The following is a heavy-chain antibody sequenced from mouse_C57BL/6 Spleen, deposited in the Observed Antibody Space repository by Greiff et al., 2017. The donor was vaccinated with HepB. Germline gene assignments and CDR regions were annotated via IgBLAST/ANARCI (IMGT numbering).Heavy chain of an antibody. CDR1: GYTFTSYW. Sequence: QVQLKQPGAELVKPGASVKLSCKASGYTFTSYWMHWVKQRPGQGLEWIGMIHPNSGSTNYNEKFKSKATLTVDKSSSTAYMQLSSLTSEDSAVYYCARTGSSPRYWYFDVWGTGTTVTVSS. D-gene: IGHD1-1*01. J-gene: IGHJ1*03. CDR3: ARTGSSPRYWYFDV. CDR2: IHPNSGST. V-gene: IGHV1-64*01.